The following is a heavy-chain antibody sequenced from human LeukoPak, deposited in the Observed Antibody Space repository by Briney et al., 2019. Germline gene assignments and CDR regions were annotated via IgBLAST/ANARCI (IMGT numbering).Heavy chain of an antibody. CDR3: ARLYGSGSYSFDY. V-gene: IGHV4-59*08. D-gene: IGHD3-10*01. J-gene: IGHJ4*02. CDR2: IYYSGST. CDR1: GGSISSYY. Sequence: SETLSLTCTVSGGSISSYYWSWIRQPPGKGLEYIGYIYYSGSTNYNPSLKSRVTISVDTSKNQFSLKLSSVTAADTAVYYCARLYGSGSYSFDYWGQGTLVTVSS.